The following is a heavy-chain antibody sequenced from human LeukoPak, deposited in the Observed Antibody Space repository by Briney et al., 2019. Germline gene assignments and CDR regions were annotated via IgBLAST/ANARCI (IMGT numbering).Heavy chain of an antibody. CDR1: GFTFSNSG. J-gene: IGHJ4*02. V-gene: IGHV3-23*01. CDR3: AKGSGNGYGSGPFDY. D-gene: IGHD3-10*01. Sequence: GGSLRLSCAASGFTFSNSGMSWVRQAPGKGLEWVSAISTDAGETHYADSVKGRFAISRDNSKNTVSLQMSSLRAEDTALYYCAKGSGNGYGSGPFDYWGQGTLVTVSS. CDR2: ISTDAGET.